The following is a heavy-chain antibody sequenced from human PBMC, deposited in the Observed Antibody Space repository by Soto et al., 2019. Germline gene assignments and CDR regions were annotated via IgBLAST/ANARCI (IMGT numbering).Heavy chain of an antibody. CDR1: GGSITSGGYF. CDR2: IYYSGST. J-gene: IGHJ4*02. D-gene: IGHD3-3*01. V-gene: IGHV4-31*03. CDR3: ARGEWYSFES. Sequence: PSETLSLTCTVSGGSITSGGYFWSWIRQHPGKGLEWIGYIYYSGSTYYEPSLKSRVTISIDTSNNQLSLTLTSVTAADTAIYYCARGEWYSFESWGKGTLVTVS.